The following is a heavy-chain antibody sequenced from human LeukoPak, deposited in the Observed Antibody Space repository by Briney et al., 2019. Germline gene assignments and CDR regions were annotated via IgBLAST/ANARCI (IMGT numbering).Heavy chain of an antibody. CDR2: IYYSGST. V-gene: IGHV4-59*01. D-gene: IGHD3-9*01. Sequence: PSETLSLTCTVSGGSISSYYWSWIRQPPGKGLEWIGYIYYSGSTNYNPSLKSRVTISVDTSKNQFSLKLSSVTAADTAVYYCARADILTGSFGYWGQGTLVTVSS. CDR1: GGSISSYY. J-gene: IGHJ4*02. CDR3: ARADILTGSFGY.